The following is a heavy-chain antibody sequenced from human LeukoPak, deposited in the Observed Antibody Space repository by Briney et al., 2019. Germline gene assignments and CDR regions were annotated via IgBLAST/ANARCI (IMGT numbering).Heavy chain of an antibody. CDR2: LSSSSSTI. D-gene: IGHD1-26*01. Sequence: SYLSSSSSTISYAASVKGRFTISRDNAKNSLYLQMNSLRAEDTAVYYCARDRGNSGSYYDYWGQGTLVTVSS. CDR3: ARDRGNSGSYYDY. V-gene: IGHV3-48*04. J-gene: IGHJ4*02.